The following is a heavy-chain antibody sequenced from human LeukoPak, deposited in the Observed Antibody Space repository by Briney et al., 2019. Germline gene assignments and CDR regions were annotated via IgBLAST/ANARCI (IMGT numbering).Heavy chain of an antibody. CDR1: GGSFSRYY. Sequence: SETLSLTCAVYGGSFSRYYWSWIRQPPGKGLEWNGEINDTGSTNYNPALKTRVTISVDTSKNQYSLKLSSVTAADTAVYYCARGYFLRSAGAYSNNWYNDRYYFDYWGQGTLVTVPS. V-gene: IGHV4-34*01. D-gene: IGHD6-13*01. CDR2: INDTGST. J-gene: IGHJ4*02. CDR3: ARGYFLRSAGAYSNNWYNDRYYFDY.